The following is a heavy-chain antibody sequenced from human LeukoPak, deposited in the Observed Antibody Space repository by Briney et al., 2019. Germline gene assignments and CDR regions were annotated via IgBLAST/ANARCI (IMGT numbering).Heavy chain of an antibody. V-gene: IGHV3-7*01. D-gene: IGHD3-10*01. J-gene: IGHJ4*02. Sequence: GGSLRLSCAASGFTLSNYWMSWVRQAPGKGLECVANIKQDGGEKYYVDSVKGRFTISRDNSKNTLYLQMNSLRAEDTAVYYCAREHHGSGSYFRGCFDYWGQGTLVTVSS. CDR3: AREHHGSGSYFRGCFDY. CDR1: GFTLSNYW. CDR2: IKQDGGEK.